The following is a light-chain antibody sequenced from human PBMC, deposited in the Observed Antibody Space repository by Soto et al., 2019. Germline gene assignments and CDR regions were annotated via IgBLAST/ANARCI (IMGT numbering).Light chain of an antibody. CDR1: SSDVGGYNH. V-gene: IGLV2-14*01. Sequence: QSALTQPASVSGSPGQSITISCTGTSSDVGGYNHVSWYQHPPGRAPKLILFGVSDRPSGVSHRFSDSKSGNTASLTISGLQAEDEADYYCCSYTSLSSVVFGGGTKLTVL. CDR2: GVS. CDR3: CSYTSLSSVV. J-gene: IGLJ2*01.